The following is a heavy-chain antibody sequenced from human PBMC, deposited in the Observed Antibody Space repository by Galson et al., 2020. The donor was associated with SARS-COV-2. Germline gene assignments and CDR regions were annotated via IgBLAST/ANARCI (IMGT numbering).Heavy chain of an antibody. CDR3: ARTTSDDYDYIWGGYSRYCIDV. Sequence: GQSMKISCAASGFTFSTYNMNWVRQAPGKGLEWVSSISSGSSYTFYADSVKGRFTISRDNAKNSLYLQMNSLRAEDTAVYYCARTTSDDYDYIWGGYSRYCIDVWGQGTTVTVSS. V-gene: IGHV3-21*01. D-gene: IGHD3-16*01. CDR2: ISSGSSYT. CDR1: GFTFSTYN. J-gene: IGHJ6*02.